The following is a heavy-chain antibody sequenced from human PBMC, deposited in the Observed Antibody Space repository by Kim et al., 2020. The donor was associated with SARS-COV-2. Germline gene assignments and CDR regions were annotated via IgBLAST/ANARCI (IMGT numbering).Heavy chain of an antibody. CDR1: GFTFHDYP. Sequence: GGSLRLSCAASGFTFHDYPLYWVRQTPRQGLEWVSRISWNSVIISYADSVRGRFTVSRDNAKNSLYLKMTSLRTDDTALYYCARGDYNKYDALDYWGQGSLVTVSS. D-gene: IGHD4-4*01. CDR3: ARGDYNKYDALDY. J-gene: IGHJ4*02. V-gene: IGHV3-9*01. CDR2: ISWNSVII.